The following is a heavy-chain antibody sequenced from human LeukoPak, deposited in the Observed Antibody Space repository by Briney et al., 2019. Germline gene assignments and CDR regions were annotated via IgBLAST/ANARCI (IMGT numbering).Heavy chain of an antibody. CDR2: IYTSGST. J-gene: IGHJ4*02. V-gene: IGHV4-4*07. Sequence: KPSETLSLTCSVSGGSISSYYWSWIRQPAGKGLEWTGRIYTSGSTNYNPSLKSRVTMSVDTSKNQFSLKLSSVTAADTAVYYCARDRYYYDSSSYRFDYWGRGTLVTVSS. CDR1: GGSISSYY. D-gene: IGHD3-22*01. CDR3: ARDRYYYDSSSYRFDY.